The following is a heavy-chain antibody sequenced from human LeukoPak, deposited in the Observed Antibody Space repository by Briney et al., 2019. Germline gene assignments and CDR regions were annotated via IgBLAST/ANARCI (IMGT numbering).Heavy chain of an antibody. CDR1: GGSISSGGYY. Sequence: PSETLSLTCTVSGGSISSGGYYWSWIRQHPWRGLEWIGYIYYSGSTYYNPSLKSRVTISVDTSKNQFSLKLSSVTAADTAVYYCARSGLRLGELSPNPFDYWGQGTLVTVSS. CDR2: IYYSGST. J-gene: IGHJ4*02. D-gene: IGHD3-16*02. V-gene: IGHV4-31*03. CDR3: ARSGLRLGELSPNPFDY.